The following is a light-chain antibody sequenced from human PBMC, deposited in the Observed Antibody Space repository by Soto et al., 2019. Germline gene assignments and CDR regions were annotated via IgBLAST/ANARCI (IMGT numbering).Light chain of an antibody. CDR3: QQYGSAGT. CDR2: GAS. CDR1: QSVGTS. J-gene: IGKJ1*01. Sequence: EVALTQSPVTLSLSPGERGTLSCRASQSVGTSLAWYQQKPGQAPRLLIYGASNRATGIPDRFSGSGSGTDFTLTSRSLEPADFPVYYCQQYGSAGTFGLGTKVDIK. V-gene: IGKV3-20*01.